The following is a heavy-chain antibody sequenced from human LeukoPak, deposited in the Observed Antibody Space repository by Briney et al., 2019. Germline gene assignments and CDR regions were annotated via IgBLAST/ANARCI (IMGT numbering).Heavy chain of an antibody. CDR3: AREGPRGNSQFDY. CDR2: IWYDGSNK. D-gene: IGHD2/OR15-2a*01. CDR1: GFTFSSYG. V-gene: IGHV3-33*08. J-gene: IGHJ4*02. Sequence: GGSLRLSCVASGFTFSSYGMHWVRQAPGKGLEWVALIWYDGSNKYYTDSVKGRLTISRDNSKNTLYLQMNSLRAEDTAIYYCAREGPRGNSQFDYWGQGTLVTVSS.